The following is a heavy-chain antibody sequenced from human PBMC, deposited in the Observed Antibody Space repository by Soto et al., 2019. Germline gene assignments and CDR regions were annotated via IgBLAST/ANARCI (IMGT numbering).Heavy chain of an antibody. D-gene: IGHD2-8*01. V-gene: IGHV4-59*08. J-gene: IGHJ4*02. CDR1: GGSISSYY. Sequence: TSETLSLTCTVSGGSISSYYWSWIRQPPGKGLEWIGYIYYSGSTNYNPSLKSRVTISVDTSKNQFSLKLSSVTAADTAVYYCARGGHCTNGVCSALDYWGQGTLVTVSS. CDR3: ARGGHCTNGVCSALDY. CDR2: IYYSGST.